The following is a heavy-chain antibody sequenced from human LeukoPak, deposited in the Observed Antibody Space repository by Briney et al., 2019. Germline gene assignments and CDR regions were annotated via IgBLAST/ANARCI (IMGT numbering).Heavy chain of an antibody. CDR3: ARVSHYDSSGYYFLGY. D-gene: IGHD3-22*01. J-gene: IGHJ4*02. Sequence: ASVKVSCKASGYTCTSYYMHWVRQAPGQGLEWMGIINPSGGSTSYAQKFQGRVTMTRDTSTSTVYMELSSLRSEDTAVYYCARVSHYDSSGYYFLGYWGQGTLVTVSS. CDR1: GYTCTSYY. V-gene: IGHV1-46*01. CDR2: INPSGGST.